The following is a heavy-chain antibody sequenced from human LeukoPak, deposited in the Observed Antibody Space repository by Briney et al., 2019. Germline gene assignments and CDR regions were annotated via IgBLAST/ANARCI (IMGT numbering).Heavy chain of an antibody. CDR2: ISSSGSTI. CDR3: GRDNGDYGIGYYFDY. CDR1: GFTFSSYE. V-gene: IGHV3-48*03. Sequence: GGALILSCSASGFTFSSYEMTWVRQAPGKGLEWVSYISSSGSTIYYADSVKGRFTISRDNAKNSLYLQMNSLRAEDTAVYYCGRDNGDYGIGYYFDYWGQGTLVTVSS. D-gene: IGHD4-17*01. J-gene: IGHJ4*02.